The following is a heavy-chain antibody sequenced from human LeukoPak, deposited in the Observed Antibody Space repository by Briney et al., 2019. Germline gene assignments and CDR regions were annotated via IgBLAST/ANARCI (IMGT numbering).Heavy chain of an antibody. V-gene: IGHV3-30-3*01. CDR2: ISYDGSNK. CDR3: ARDLVRELQGFTDY. D-gene: IGHD1-26*01. CDR1: GFTFSSYA. J-gene: IGHJ4*02. Sequence: PGGSLRLSCAASGFTFSSYAMHWVRQAPGKGLEWVAVISYDGSNKYYADSVKGRFTISRDNSKNTLYLQMNSLRAEDTAVCYCARDLVRELQGFTDYWGQGTLVTVSS.